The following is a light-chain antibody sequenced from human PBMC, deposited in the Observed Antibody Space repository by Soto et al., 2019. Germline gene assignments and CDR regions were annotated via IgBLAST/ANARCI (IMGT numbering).Light chain of an antibody. CDR3: QQYGSSPFT. V-gene: IGKV3-20*01. CDR2: GAS. Sequence: EIVLTQSPATVSLSPGDRATLSCRPSQSVSSSYLAWYQQKPGQAPRLLIYGASSRATGIPDRFSGSGSGTDFTLTISRLEPEDFAVYYCQQYGSSPFTFGQGTRLEIK. J-gene: IGKJ5*01. CDR1: QSVSSSY.